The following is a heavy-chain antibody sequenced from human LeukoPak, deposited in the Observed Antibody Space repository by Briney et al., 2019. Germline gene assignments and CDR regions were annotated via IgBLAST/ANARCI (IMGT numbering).Heavy chain of an antibody. J-gene: IGHJ3*02. CDR3: ARDGQTYYDFWSGFSDAFDI. Sequence: PSETLSLTCTVSGGSISSYYWSWIRQPAGKGLEWIGHINASGSTNYNPSLKSRVNMEVDTSKNQFSLNLSSVTAADTAVYYCARDGQTYYDFWSGFSDAFDIWGQGTMVTVSS. CDR2: INASGST. CDR1: GGSISSYY. V-gene: IGHV4-4*07. D-gene: IGHD3-3*01.